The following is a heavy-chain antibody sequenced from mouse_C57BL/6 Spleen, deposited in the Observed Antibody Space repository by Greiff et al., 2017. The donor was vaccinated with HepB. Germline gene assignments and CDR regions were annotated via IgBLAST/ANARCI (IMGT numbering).Heavy chain of an antibody. V-gene: IGHV1-84*01. CDR3: ARKDYGSSLFAY. Sequence: VQLQESGPELVKPGASVKISCKASGYTFTDYYINWVKQRPGQGLAWIGWIYPGSGNTKDNEKFKGKATLTVDTSSSTAYMQLSSLTSEDSAVYFCARKDYGSSLFAYWGQGTLVTVSA. J-gene: IGHJ3*01. D-gene: IGHD1-1*01. CDR1: GYTFTDYY. CDR2: IYPGSGNT.